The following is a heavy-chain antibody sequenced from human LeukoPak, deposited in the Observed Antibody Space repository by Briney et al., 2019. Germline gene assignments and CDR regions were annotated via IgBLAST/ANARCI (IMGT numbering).Heavy chain of an antibody. CDR1: GGSITSYK. J-gene: IGHJ6*03. D-gene: IGHD3-10*01. CDR3: ARVSGAPHYYYYYYMDV. Sequence: SETLSLTCSVSGGSITSYKWSWIRQPPGKGLEWIGYMYYSGSTNYNPSLKSRVTISVDTSKNQFSLNLSSVTAADTAVYYCARVSGAPHYYYYYYMDVWGKGTTVTISS. V-gene: IGHV4-59*01. CDR2: MYYSGST.